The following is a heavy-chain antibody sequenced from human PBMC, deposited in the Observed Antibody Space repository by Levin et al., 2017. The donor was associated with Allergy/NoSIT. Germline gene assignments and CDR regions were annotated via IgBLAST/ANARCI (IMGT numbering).Heavy chain of an antibody. CDR2: ISASSGNT. Sequence: ASVKVSCRVSGYSFPNSGITWVRQAPGQGLEWMGWISASSGNTIYAQKFQGRLTMTTDTSTTTAYMELSSLESDDSAVYYCARADYAYPGYFDHWGQGTLVTVSS. CDR1: GYSFPNSG. D-gene: IGHD3-16*01. V-gene: IGHV1-18*01. CDR3: ARADYAYPGYFDH. J-gene: IGHJ4*02.